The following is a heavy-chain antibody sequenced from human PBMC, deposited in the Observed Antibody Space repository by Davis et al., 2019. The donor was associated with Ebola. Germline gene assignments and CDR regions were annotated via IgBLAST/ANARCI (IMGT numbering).Heavy chain of an antibody. CDR3: ARAARITIFGVVTRGYYGMDV. J-gene: IGHJ6*02. D-gene: IGHD3-3*01. CDR1: GGSISSYY. V-gene: IGHV4-4*07. CDR2: IYTSGST. Sequence: PSETLSLTCTVSGGSISSYYWSWIRQPAGKGLEWIGRIYTSGSTNYNPSLKSRVTMSVDTSKNQFSLKLSSVTAADTAVYYCARAARITIFGVVTRGYYGMDVWGQGTTVTVSS.